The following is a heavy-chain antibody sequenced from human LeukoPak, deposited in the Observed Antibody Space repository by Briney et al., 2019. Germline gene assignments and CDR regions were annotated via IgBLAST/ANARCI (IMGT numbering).Heavy chain of an antibody. CDR2: IIPIFGTA. J-gene: IGHJ4*02. CDR3: ARAPPFGSSGWDY. V-gene: IGHV1-69*05. Sequence: VASVEVSCKASGGTFSSYAISWVRQAPGQGLEWMEGIIPIFGTANYAQKFQGRVTITTDESTSTAYMELSSLRSEDTAVYYCARAPPFGSSGWDYWGQGTLVTVSS. CDR1: GGTFSSYA. D-gene: IGHD6-19*01.